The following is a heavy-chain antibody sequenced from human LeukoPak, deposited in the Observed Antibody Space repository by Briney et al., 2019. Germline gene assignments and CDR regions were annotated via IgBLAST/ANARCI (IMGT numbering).Heavy chain of an antibody. J-gene: IGHJ5*01. Sequence: GGSLRLSCAASGFTFSNYFMHWVRQAPGKGLVWVSRINSDGTTTMYADSVKGRFTISRDNAKNTLYLQMNSLRDEDTAVYYCARRVESTRWVGPWGQGTLVTVSS. D-gene: IGHD2-15*01. V-gene: IGHV3-74*03. CDR1: GFTFSNYF. CDR2: INSDGTTT. CDR3: ARRVESTRWVGP.